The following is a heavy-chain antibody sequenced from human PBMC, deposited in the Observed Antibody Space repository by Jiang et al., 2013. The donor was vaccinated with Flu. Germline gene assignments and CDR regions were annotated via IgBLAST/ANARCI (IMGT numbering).Heavy chain of an antibody. J-gene: IGHJ4*02. CDR2: ISYDGSNK. CDR1: TFSSYA. Sequence: TFSSYAMHWVRQAPGKGLEWVAVISYDGSNKYYADSVKGRFTISRDNSKNTLYLQMNSLRAEDTAVYYCARDRGYYDFWSGSGYWGQGTLATVSS. D-gene: IGHD3-3*01. CDR3: ARDRGYYDFWSGSGY. V-gene: IGHV3-30*04.